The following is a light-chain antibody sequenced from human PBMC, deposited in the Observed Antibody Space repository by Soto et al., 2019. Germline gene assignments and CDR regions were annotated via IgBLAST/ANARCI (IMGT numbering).Light chain of an antibody. V-gene: IGKV3-20*01. CDR2: GAS. J-gene: IGKJ1*01. Sequence: IVLTQSPGTLSLSPGERATLSCRASQSVASSYLAWYQQRPGQAPRLLIFGASSRATGIPGRFSGRGSGTDFTLTISRLEPEDFALYYCQQYGSSLWTFGQGTKVDIK. CDR3: QQYGSSLWT. CDR1: QSVASSY.